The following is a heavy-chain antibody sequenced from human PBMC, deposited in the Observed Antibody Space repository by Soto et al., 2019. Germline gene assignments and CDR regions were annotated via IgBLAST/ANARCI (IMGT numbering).Heavy chain of an antibody. D-gene: IGHD6-13*01. CDR2: INHSGST. CDR3: ARGPYSSSWSRPFDY. CDR1: RGSFSGYY. Sequence: ETLYLTCAVDRGSFSGYYWSWIRQPPGKGLEWIGEINHSGSTNYNPSLKSRVTISVDTSKNQFSLKLSSVTAADTAVYYCARGPYSSSWSRPFDYWGQGTLVTVSS. J-gene: IGHJ4*02. V-gene: IGHV4-34*01.